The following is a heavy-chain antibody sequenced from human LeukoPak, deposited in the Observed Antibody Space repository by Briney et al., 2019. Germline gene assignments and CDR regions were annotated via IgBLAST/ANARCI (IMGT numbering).Heavy chain of an antibody. CDR2: ITGSGSTT. CDR3: AKDQDDYGDYSVSYYYAMDV. CDR1: GFTFSNYA. V-gene: IGHV3-23*01. D-gene: IGHD4-17*01. Sequence: GGSLRLSCAASGFTFSNYAMSWVRQAPGKGLEWVSAITGSGSTTYYADSVKGRFTISRDNSKNTLYMQMNSLRAEDTAVYYCAKDQDDYGDYSVSYYYAMDVWGQGTTVTVSS. J-gene: IGHJ6*02.